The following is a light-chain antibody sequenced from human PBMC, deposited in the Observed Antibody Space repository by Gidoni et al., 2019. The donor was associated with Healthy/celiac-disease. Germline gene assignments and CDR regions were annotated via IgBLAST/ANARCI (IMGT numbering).Light chain of an antibody. CDR1: QGIRSW. V-gene: IGKV1-12*01. CDR3: QQANTFPPGGFT. CDR2: AAS. J-gene: IGKJ3*01. Sequence: DIQMTQSPSSVSASVGDRVTITCRASQGIRSWLAWYQQRPGKAPKLLIYAASNLQSGVPSRFSGSGSGTDFTLTISSLQPEDFATYYCQQANTFPPGGFTFXPXTKVDIK.